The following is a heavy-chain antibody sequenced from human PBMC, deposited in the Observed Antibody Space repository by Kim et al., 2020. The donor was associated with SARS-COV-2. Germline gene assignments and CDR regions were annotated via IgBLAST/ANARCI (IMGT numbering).Heavy chain of an antibody. Sequence: SETLSLTCTVSGGSIYSRDYYWGWVRQPPGKGLEWIGSASDSGSAYYNPSLKSRATISVDTSKKQFSLNLTSVTAADTAVYYCARHEGGWTRAFDPWGQGTLVSVSS. D-gene: IGHD6-19*01. J-gene: IGHJ5*02. CDR3: ARHEGGWTRAFDP. CDR2: ASDSGSA. V-gene: IGHV4-39*01. CDR1: GGSIYSRDYY.